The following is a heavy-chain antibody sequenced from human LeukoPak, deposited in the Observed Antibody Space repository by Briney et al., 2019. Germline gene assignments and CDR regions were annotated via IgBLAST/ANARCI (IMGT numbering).Heavy chain of an antibody. J-gene: IGHJ5*02. D-gene: IGHD2-2*02. V-gene: IGHV1-69*04. Sequence: ASVKVSCKASGGTFSSYTISWVRQAPGQGLEWMGRIIPILGIANYAQKFQGRVTITADKSTSTAYMELSSLRSEDTAVYYCAREEEIVVVPAAIWFDPWGQGTLVIVSS. CDR1: GGTFSSYT. CDR2: IIPILGIA. CDR3: AREEEIVVVPAAIWFDP.